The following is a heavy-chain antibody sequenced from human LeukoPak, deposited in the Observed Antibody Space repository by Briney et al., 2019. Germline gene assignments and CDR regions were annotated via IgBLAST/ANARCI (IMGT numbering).Heavy chain of an antibody. J-gene: IGHJ4*02. CDR1: GFTFGDYA. D-gene: IGHD3-10*01. Sequence: GGSLRLSCTASGFTFGDYAMSWFRQAPGKGLEWVSGISWNSGSIDYADSVKGRFTISRDNAKNSLYLQMNSLRAEDTALYYCGKDSYGSGSYPLFNNWGQGTLVTVSS. V-gene: IGHV3-9*01. CDR2: ISWNSGSI. CDR3: GKDSYGSGSYPLFNN.